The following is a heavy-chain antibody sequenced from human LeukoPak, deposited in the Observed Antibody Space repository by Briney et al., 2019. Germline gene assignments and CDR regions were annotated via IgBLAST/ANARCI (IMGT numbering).Heavy chain of an antibody. D-gene: IGHD4-11*01. CDR2: INPNSGGT. J-gene: IGHJ4*02. CDR3: ARAESSNWDTKYYFDY. CDR1: GYTFTGYY. Sequence: ASVKVSCKASGYTFTGYYMHWVRQAPGQGLEWMGRINPNSGGTNYAQKFQGRVTMTRDTPISTAYMELSRLRSDDTAVYYCARAESSNWDTKYYFDYWGQGTLVTVSS. V-gene: IGHV1-2*06.